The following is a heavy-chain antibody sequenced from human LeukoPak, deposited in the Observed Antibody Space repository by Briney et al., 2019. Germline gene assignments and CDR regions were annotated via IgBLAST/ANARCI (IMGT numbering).Heavy chain of an antibody. V-gene: IGHV1-18*04. Sequence: ASVKVSCKASGYTFTGYYMHWVGQAPGQGLERMGWVNPNSGNTNYAQKLQGRVTMTTDTSTSTAYMELRSLRSDDTAVYYCARDLGVELLLGNFDYWGQGTLVTVSS. CDR2: VNPNSGNT. D-gene: IGHD2-15*01. CDR3: ARDLGVELLLGNFDY. J-gene: IGHJ4*02. CDR1: GYTFTGYY.